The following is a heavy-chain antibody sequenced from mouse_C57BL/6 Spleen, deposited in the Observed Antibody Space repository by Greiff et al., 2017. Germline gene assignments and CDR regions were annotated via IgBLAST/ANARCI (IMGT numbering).Heavy chain of an antibody. Sequence: EVHLVESGGGLVQPGGSLKLSCAASGFTFSDYGMAWVRQAPRKEPEWVAFISNLAYSIYYADTVTDRFTISRENAKNTLYLEMCSLRSEDTAMYYCARQRDSGTVYYAMDDWGQGTPATVS. D-gene: IGHD2-1*01. J-gene: IGHJ4*01. V-gene: IGHV5-15*01. CDR2: ISNLAYSI. CDR3: ARQRDSGTVYYAMDD. CDR1: GFTFSDYG.